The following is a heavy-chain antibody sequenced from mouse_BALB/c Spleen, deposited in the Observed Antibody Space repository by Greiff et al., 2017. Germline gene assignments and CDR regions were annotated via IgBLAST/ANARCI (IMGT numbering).Heavy chain of an antibody. CDR3: ARDRGNGGPYAMDY. J-gene: IGHJ4*01. D-gene: IGHD2-1*01. CDR1: GFSLTGYG. CDR2: IWGDGST. Sequence: VQRVESGPGLVAPSQSLSITCTVSGFSLTGYGVNWVRQPPGKGLEWLGMIWGDGSTDYNSALKSRLSISKDNSKSQVFLKMNSLQTDDTARYYCARDRGNGGPYAMDYWGQGTSVTVSS. V-gene: IGHV2-6-7*01.